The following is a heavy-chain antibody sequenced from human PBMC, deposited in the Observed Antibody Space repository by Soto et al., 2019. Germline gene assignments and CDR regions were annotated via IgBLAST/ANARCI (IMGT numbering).Heavy chain of an antibody. D-gene: IGHD2-21*01. CDR2: IIPIFGTA. Sequence: QVQLVQSGAEVKKPGSSVKVSCKASGGTFSSYAISWVRQAPGQGLEWMGGIIPIFGTANYAQKFQGRVTITADESTSTAYMELSSLRSEDTAVYYCASHPPLVGGDTHTNIDYWGQGTLVTVSS. CDR3: ASHPPLVGGDTHTNIDY. J-gene: IGHJ4*02. CDR1: GGTFSSYA. V-gene: IGHV1-69*12.